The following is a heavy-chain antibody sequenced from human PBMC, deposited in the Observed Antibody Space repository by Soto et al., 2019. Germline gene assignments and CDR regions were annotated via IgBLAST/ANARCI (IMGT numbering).Heavy chain of an antibody. J-gene: IGHJ3*02. V-gene: IGHV4-31*03. D-gene: IGHD4-17*01. CDR3: ARETTMHASDI. CDR2: IYYSGST. CDR1: GGSIRSGGYY. Sequence: SETLSLTCTVSGGSIRSGGYYWSWIRQHPGKGLEWIGYIYYSGSTYYNPSLKSRVTISVDTSKNQFSLKLSSVTAADTAVYYCARETTMHASDIWGQGTMVTVSS.